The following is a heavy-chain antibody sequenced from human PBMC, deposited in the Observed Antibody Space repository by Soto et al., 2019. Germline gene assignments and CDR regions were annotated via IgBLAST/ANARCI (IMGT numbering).Heavy chain of an antibody. CDR2: IIPILGIA. Sequence: QVQLVQSGAEVKKPGSSVKVSCKASGGTFSSYTISWVRQAPGQGLEWMGRIIPILGIANYAQKFQGRVTITADKSTSTAYMELSSLSTEDTAVYYCARVALAGPHPRWFDPWGQGTLVTVSS. D-gene: IGHD6-19*01. CDR3: ARVALAGPHPRWFDP. J-gene: IGHJ5*02. V-gene: IGHV1-69*02. CDR1: GGTFSSYT.